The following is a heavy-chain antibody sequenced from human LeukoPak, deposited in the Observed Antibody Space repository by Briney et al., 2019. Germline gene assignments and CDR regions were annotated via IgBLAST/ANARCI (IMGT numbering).Heavy chain of an antibody. CDR1: GGSISSSSYY. D-gene: IGHD2-2*02. CDR3: ARGRIVVVPAAIRSWFDP. V-gene: IGHV4-39*07. Sequence: PSETLSLTCTVSGGSISSSSYYWAWIRQPPGKGLEWIASIYYSGSTNYNPSLKSRVTISVDTSKNQFSLKLSSVTAADTAVYYCARGRIVVVPAAIRSWFDPWGQGTLVTVSS. CDR2: IYYSGST. J-gene: IGHJ5*02.